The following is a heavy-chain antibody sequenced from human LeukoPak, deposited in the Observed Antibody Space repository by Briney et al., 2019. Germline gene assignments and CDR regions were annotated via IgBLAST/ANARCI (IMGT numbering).Heavy chain of an antibody. CDR1: GFTFSSYG. CDR2: ISYDGSNK. CDR3: AKDPISGYHDFDY. D-gene: IGHD3-22*01. Sequence: GGSLRLSCAASGFTFSSYGMHWVRQAPGKGLEWVAVISYDGSNKYYADSVKGRFTISRDNSKNTLYLQMNSLRAEDTAVYYCAKDPISGYHDFDYWGQGTLVTVSS. J-gene: IGHJ4*02. V-gene: IGHV3-30*18.